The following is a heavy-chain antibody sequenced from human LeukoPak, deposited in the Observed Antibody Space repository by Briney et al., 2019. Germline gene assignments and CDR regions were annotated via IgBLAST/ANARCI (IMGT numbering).Heavy chain of an antibody. J-gene: IGHJ4*02. CDR3: TTDDRLERPY. CDR2: IKSKTDGGTT. CDR1: GFTFSSYT. D-gene: IGHD1-1*01. V-gene: IGHV3-15*01. Sequence: GGSLRLSCAASGFTFSSYTMNWVRQAPGKGLEWVGRIKSKTDGGTTDYAAPVKGRFTISRDDSKNTLYLQMNSPKTEDTAVYYCTTDDRLERPYWGQGTLVTVSS.